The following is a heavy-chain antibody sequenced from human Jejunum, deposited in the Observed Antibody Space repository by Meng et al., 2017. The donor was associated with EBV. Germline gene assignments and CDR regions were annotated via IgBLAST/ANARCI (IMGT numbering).Heavy chain of an antibody. V-gene: IGHV4-34*02. Sequence: QVQLQQGAAGLLKPSETLSLTGAVYRGSFSGYYWSWIRQHPGKGLEWIGEINHSGSTNYNPSLRSRVTISVETSKNQFSLRLNPVTAADTAVYYCARVAFSYTTRSLDSWGQGTLVTVSS. J-gene: IGHJ4*02. D-gene: IGHD3-16*02. CDR2: INHSGST. CDR1: RGSFSGYY. CDR3: ARVAFSYTTRSLDS.